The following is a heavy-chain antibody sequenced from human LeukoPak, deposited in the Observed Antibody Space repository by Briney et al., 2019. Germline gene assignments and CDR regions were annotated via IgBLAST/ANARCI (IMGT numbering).Heavy chain of an antibody. Sequence: PGGSLRLSCAASGFTFSSYSMNWVRQAPGKGLEWVSSISSSSSSYIYYADSVKGRFTISRVNAKNSLYLQMNSLRAEDTAVYYCATHLTNGGYRGIWGQGTLVTVSS. V-gene: IGHV3-21*01. J-gene: IGHJ4*02. CDR2: ISSSSSSYI. CDR3: ATHLTNGGYRGI. D-gene: IGHD2-8*01. CDR1: GFTFSSYS.